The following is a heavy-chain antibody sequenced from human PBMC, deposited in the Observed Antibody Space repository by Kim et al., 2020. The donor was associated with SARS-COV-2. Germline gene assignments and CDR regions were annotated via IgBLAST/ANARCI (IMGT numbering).Heavy chain of an antibody. V-gene: IGHV3-7*01. Sequence: GGSLRLSCAASGFTFSSYWMSWVRQAPGKGLERVANIKQDGSEKYYVDSVKGRFTISRDNAKNSLYLQMNSLRAEDTAVYYCARDGSGYDYLCYFDYWGQGTLVTVSS. D-gene: IGHD5-12*01. CDR2: IKQDGSEK. CDR3: ARDGSGYDYLCYFDY. CDR1: GFTFSSYW. J-gene: IGHJ4*02.